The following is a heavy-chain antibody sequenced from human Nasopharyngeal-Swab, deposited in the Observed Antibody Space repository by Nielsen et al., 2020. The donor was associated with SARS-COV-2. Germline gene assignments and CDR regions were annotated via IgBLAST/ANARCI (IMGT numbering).Heavy chain of an antibody. CDR1: GCTFSDYY. D-gene: IGHD3-10*01. J-gene: IGHJ6*02. CDR3: ARGVTLVRGGLGMAV. V-gene: IGHV3-11*04. Sequence: GGSLRLSWAASGCTFSDYYMSWIRQAPGKGLEWVSYISSSSSTIYYADSVKGRFTISRDNAKNSLYLQMNSLRAEDTAVYYCARGVTLVRGGLGMAVWGQGTTVTVSS. CDR2: ISSSSSTI.